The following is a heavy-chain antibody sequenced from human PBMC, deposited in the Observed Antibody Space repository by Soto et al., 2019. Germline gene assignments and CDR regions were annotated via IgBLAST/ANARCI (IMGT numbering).Heavy chain of an antibody. D-gene: IGHD1-1*01. CDR3: AFITTPVR. Sequence: EVQLVETGGGLIQPGGSLRLSCAASGFTVSNNWMSWVRQAPGKGLEWVSLIYSGGSAFYTDSVKGRFIISRDNSKNTLYLQMNSLRVEDTAVYYCAFITTPVRWGQGTMVTVSS. CDR1: GFTVSNNW. CDR2: IYSGGSA. V-gene: IGHV3-53*02. J-gene: IGHJ4*03.